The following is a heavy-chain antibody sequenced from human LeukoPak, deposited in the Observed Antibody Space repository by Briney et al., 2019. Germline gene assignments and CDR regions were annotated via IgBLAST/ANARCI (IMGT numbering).Heavy chain of an antibody. CDR2: INGNGRST. CDR1: GLTFSSNA. J-gene: IGHJ4*02. CDR3: ARSLWPEDY. Sequence: GGSLRLSCAASGLTFSSNAMSWVRQAAGKGLDWVSSINGNGRSTYYADSVKGRFTISRDNSKNTVYLQMNSLRAEDTAVYYCARSLWPEDYWGQGILVTVSS. D-gene: IGHD2-21*01. V-gene: IGHV3-23*01.